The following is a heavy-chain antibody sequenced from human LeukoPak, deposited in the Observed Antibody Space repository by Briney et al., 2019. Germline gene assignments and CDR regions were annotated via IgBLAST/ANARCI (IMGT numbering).Heavy chain of an antibody. V-gene: IGHV3-30*02. CDR2: IRYDESKK. D-gene: IGHD1-26*01. CDR1: GFTFSYYG. J-gene: IGHJ4*02. Sequence: GGSLRPSCAASGFTFSYYGMHWVRQAPGKGLEGVAFIRYDESKKFYGDSVKGRFTTSRDNSKNTLYLQMNSLRTEDTAVYYCAKSHLPNAYSGTYYCDYWGQGTLVTVSS. CDR3: AKSHLPNAYSGTYYCDY.